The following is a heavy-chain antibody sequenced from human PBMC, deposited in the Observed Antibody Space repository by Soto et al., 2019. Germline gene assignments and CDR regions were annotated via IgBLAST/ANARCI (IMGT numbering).Heavy chain of an antibody. CDR2: ISYDGSNK. D-gene: IGHD3-22*01. CDR3: VKGEYYYDSSGYYPFDY. CDR1: GFTFSSYG. V-gene: IGHV3-30*18. J-gene: IGHJ4*02. Sequence: PGGSLRLSCAASGFTFSSYGMHWVRQAPGKGLEWVAVISYDGSNKYYADSVKGRFTISRDNFKNTQYLQMSSLRAGDTAVYYCVKGEYYYDSSGYYPFDYWGQGTLVTVSS.